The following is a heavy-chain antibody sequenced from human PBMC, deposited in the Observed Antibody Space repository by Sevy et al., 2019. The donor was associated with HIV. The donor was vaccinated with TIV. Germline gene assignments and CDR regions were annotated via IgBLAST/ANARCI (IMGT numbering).Heavy chain of an antibody. V-gene: IGHV1-24*01. CDR2: FDPEDDET. CDR1: GYTLTQFS. CDR3: AVTKDYYDSSGYPFDY. D-gene: IGHD3-22*01. Sequence: ASVKVSCKVSGYTLTQFSTHWVRQAPGKGLEWMATFDPEDDETIYAQRLQGRVTMTEDTSTDTAYMELSSLRSDDTAVYYCAVTKDYYDSSGYPFDYWGQGSLVTISS. J-gene: IGHJ4*02.